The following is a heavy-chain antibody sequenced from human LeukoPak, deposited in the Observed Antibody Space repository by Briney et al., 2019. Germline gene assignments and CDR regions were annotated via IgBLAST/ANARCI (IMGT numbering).Heavy chain of an antibody. CDR2: ISAYNGNT. D-gene: IGHD3-10*01. CDR3: AREAAGTMDWAQGDY. Sequence: ASVKVSCKASGYTFTSYGISWVRQAPGQGLEWMGWISAYNGNTNYAQKLQGRVTMTTDTSTSTAYMELRSLRSDDTAVYYCAREAAGTMDWAQGDYWGQGTLVTVSS. V-gene: IGHV1-18*01. J-gene: IGHJ4*02. CDR1: GYTFTSYG.